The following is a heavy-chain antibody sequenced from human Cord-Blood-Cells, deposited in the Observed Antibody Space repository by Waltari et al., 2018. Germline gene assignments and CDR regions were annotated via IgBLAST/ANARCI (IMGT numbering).Heavy chain of an antibody. D-gene: IGHD6-19*01. CDR1: GYSISSGYY. J-gene: IGHJ5*02. V-gene: IGHV4-38-2*02. CDR2: IYHSGST. Sequence: QEQLQESGPGLVKPSETLSLTCAVSGYSISSGYYWGWIRQPPGKGLEWIGSIYHSGSTYYNPSLKSRVTISVDTSKNQFSLKLSSVTAADTAVYYCARDHSSGWYNWFDPWGQGTLVTVSS. CDR3: ARDHSSGWYNWFDP.